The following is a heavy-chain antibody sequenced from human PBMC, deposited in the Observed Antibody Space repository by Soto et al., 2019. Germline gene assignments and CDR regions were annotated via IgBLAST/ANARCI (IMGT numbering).Heavy chain of an antibody. CDR1: GFIFSDHY. D-gene: IGHD6-19*01. Sequence: EVQLVESGGGLVQPGGSLRLSCGASGFIFSDHYMDWVRQAPGKGLEWVGRNRNKANSYTSEYAASVKGRFTISRDDSTISLYLQMNSLKSEDTTMYYWDRWQYSTGCNADLWVKGSLVTVSS. CDR2: NRNKANSYTS. CDR3: DRWQYSTGCNADL. V-gene: IGHV3-72*01. J-gene: IGHJ1*01.